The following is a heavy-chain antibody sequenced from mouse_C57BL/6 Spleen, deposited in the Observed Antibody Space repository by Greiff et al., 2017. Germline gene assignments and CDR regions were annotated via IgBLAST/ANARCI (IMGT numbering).Heavy chain of an antibody. D-gene: IGHD2-4*01. Sequence: VQLQESGAELVRPGASVTLSCKASGYTFTDYEMHWVKQTPVHGLEWIGAIDPENGGTAYNQKFKGKAILTADKSSSTAYMELRSLISEDSAVYYCTGYDYDLGYWGQGTTLTVSS. CDR1: GYTFTDYE. V-gene: IGHV1-15*01. CDR2: IDPENGGT. J-gene: IGHJ2*01. CDR3: TGYDYDLGY.